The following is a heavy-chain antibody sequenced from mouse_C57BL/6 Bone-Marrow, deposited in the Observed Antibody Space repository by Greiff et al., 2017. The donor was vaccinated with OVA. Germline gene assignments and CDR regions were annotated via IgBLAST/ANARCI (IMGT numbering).Heavy chain of an antibody. CDR3: ARYSSGYRFAY. J-gene: IGHJ3*01. CDR2: IWSGGST. Sequence: QVQLQQSGPGLVQPSQSLSITCTVSGFSLTSYGVHWVRQSPGKGLEWLGVIWSGGSTDYNAAFISRLSISKDNSKSQVFFKMNSLQADDTAIFYCARYSSGYRFAYWGQGTLVTVSA. V-gene: IGHV2-2*01. CDR1: GFSLTSYG. D-gene: IGHD3-2*02.